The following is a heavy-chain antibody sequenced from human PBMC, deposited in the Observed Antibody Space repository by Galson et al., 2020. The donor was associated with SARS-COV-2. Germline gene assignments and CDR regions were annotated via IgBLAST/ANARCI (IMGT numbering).Heavy chain of an antibody. J-gene: IGHJ6*02. D-gene: IGHD2-2*01. CDR2: IYYSGST. V-gene: IGHV4-59*01. CDR3: ARGKWSTSLGSSGNYYYYYGMDV. CDR1: GGSISSYY. Sequence: SETLSLTCTVSGGSISSYYWSWIRQPPGKGLEWIGYIYYSGSTNYNPSLKSRVTISVDTSKNQFSLKLSSVTAADTAVYYCARGKWSTSLGSSGNYYYYYGMDVWGQGTTVTVSS.